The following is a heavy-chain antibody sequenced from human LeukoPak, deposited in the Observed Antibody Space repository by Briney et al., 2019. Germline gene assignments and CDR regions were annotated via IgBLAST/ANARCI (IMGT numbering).Heavy chain of an antibody. D-gene: IGHD3-16*02. CDR2: ISSSSTYT. V-gene: IGHV3-21*01. CDR1: GFTFSSYS. CDR3: ARLLYEYIWGSSRSYYFDL. Sequence: GGSLRLSCAASGFTFSSYSMNWVRQAPGRGLEWVSSISSSSTYTYYADSLKGRFTISRDNAKNSVYLQVNSLRAEDTAVYYCARLLYEYIWGSSRSYYFDLWGQGTLVTVSS. J-gene: IGHJ4*02.